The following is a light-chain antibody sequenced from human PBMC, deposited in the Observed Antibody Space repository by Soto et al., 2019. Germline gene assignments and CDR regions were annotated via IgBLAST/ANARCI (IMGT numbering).Light chain of an antibody. CDR3: QRYGRSRLT. J-gene: IGKJ3*01. CDR2: GAS. Sequence: EIVLTQSPGTLSLSPGERATLSCRASQSVSSSYLAWYQQKPGQAPRLLIYGASSRATGIPDRFSGSGSGTDFTLTISRLEAEDFAVYYCQRYGRSRLTFGPGTKVDIK. V-gene: IGKV3-20*01. CDR1: QSVSSSY.